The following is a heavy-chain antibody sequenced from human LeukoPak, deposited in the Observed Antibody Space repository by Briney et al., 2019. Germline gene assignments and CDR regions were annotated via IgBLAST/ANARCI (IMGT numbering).Heavy chain of an antibody. CDR1: GGSISSYY. CDR2: IYYSGST. D-gene: IGHD3-22*01. Sequence: SDTLSLTCAVYGGSISSYYWSWIRQPPGKGLEWIGYIYYSGSTNYNPSLKSRVTISVDTSKNQLSLKLSSVTAADTAVYYCARGDYYDSSCSFDYWGQGTLVTVSS. CDR3: ARGDYYDSSCSFDY. J-gene: IGHJ4*02. V-gene: IGHV4-59*07.